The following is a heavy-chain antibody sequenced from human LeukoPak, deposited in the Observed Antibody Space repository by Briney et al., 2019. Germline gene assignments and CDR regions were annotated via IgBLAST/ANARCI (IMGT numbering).Heavy chain of an antibody. D-gene: IGHD3-16*01. J-gene: IGHJ4*02. CDR2: ISGSGGST. CDR1: GFNLSSYA. CDR3: AKVWDIGGLGPASPCFFDY. V-gene: IGHV3-23*01. Sequence: PGGSLRLSYGAWGFNLSSYAMLGVRQAPGKGLEGVSAISGSGGSTYYADAVKGRFTISRGNSKETLYLQMNSLRPEDEAVQYGAKVWDIGGLGPASPCFFDYWGQGTLVTVSS.